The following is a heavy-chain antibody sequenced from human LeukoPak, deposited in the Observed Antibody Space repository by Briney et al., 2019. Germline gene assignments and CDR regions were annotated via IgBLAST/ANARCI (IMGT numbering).Heavy chain of an antibody. CDR2: ISSSSSYT. D-gene: IGHD5-12*01. CDR3: ARAPVATMADY. J-gene: IGHJ4*02. CDR1: GFTFSDYY. Sequence: PGGSLRLSCAASGFTFSDYYMSWIRQAPGKGLEWVSYISSSSSYTNHADSVEGRFTISRDNAKNSLYLQMNSLRAEDTAVYYCARAPVATMADYWGQGTLVTVSS. V-gene: IGHV3-11*06.